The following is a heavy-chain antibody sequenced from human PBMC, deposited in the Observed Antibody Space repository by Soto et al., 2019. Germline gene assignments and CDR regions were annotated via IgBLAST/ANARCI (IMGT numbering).Heavy chain of an antibody. CDR1: GGSISSYY. J-gene: IGHJ3*02. D-gene: IGHD3-10*01. V-gene: IGHV4-59*01. CDR3: ARVAPITMVRGVIKHAFDI. CDR2: IYYSGST. Sequence: SLTCTVSGGSISSYYWSWIRQPPGKGLEWIGYIYYSGSTNYNPSLKSRVTISVDTSKNQFSLKLSSVTAADTAVYYCARVAPITMVRGVIKHAFDIWGQGTMVTVSS.